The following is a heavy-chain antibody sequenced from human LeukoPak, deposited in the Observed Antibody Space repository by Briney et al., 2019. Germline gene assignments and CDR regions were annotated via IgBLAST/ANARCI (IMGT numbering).Heavy chain of an antibody. V-gene: IGHV4-59*01. D-gene: IGHD2-15*01. J-gene: IGHJ4*02. CDR2: IYYSGST. Sequence: PSETLSLTCTVSGGSISSYYWSGIRQPPGKGLEWIGYIYYSGSTNYNPSLESRVTISVDTSKNQFALKLSSVTAADTAVYYCARDQSGHCSGGSCYSFDYWGQGTLVTVSS. CDR1: GGSISSYY. CDR3: ARDQSGHCSGGSCYSFDY.